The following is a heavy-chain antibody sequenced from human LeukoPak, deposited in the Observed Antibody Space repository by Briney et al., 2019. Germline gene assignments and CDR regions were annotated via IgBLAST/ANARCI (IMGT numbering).Heavy chain of an antibody. D-gene: IGHD3-9*01. J-gene: IGHJ4*02. CDR1: GGSISSYY. V-gene: IGHV4-59*12. Sequence: SETLSLTCTVSGGSISSYYWSWIRQPPGKGLEWIGYIYYSGSTNYNPSLKSRVTISVDTSKNQFSLKLSSVTAADTAVYYCARETIFGPPDYWGQGTLVTVSS. CDR3: ARETIFGPPDY. CDR2: IYYSGST.